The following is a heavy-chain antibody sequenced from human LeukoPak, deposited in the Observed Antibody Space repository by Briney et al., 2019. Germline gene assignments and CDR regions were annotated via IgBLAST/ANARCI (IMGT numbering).Heavy chain of an antibody. CDR2: ITLSSSTV. V-gene: IGHV3-48*01. CDR1: GFTFSSYW. J-gene: IGHJ4*02. D-gene: IGHD6-13*01. CDR3: AREPTYTSSWYTSCDY. Sequence: GSLRLSCAASGFTFSSYWMSWVRQAPGKGLEWVSYITLSSSTVYYADSVKGRFTISRDNAKNSLYLQMNSLRAEGTAVYYCAREPTYTSSWYTSCDYWGQGTLVTVSS.